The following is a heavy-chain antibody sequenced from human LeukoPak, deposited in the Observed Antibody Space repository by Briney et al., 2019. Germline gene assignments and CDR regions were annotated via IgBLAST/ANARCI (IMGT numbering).Heavy chain of an antibody. CDR3: ARSYYDSSGYYY. Sequence: GGSLRLSWAASGFTFSRYSMNWVRQAPGKGLEWVSSISSSSSYIYYADSVKGRSTISRDNAKNSLYLQMNSLRAEDTAVYYCARSYYDSSGYYYWGQGTLVTVSS. D-gene: IGHD3-22*01. J-gene: IGHJ4*02. V-gene: IGHV3-21*01. CDR2: ISSSSSYI. CDR1: GFTFSRYS.